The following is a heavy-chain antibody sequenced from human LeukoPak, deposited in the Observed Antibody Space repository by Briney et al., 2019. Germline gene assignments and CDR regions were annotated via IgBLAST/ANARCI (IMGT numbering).Heavy chain of an antibody. D-gene: IGHD5-12*01. CDR1: GYTFSNYG. CDR2: ISHYT. J-gene: IGHJ4*02. Sequence: ASVKVSCKASGYTFSNYGISWVRQAPGQGLEWMGWISHYTNYPQKFQGRVTMTRDTSTSTGYMELRSLRSDDTAVYYCARMRVYSDDVDFDYWGQGTLVTVSS. V-gene: IGHV1-18*01. CDR3: ARMRVYSDDVDFDY.